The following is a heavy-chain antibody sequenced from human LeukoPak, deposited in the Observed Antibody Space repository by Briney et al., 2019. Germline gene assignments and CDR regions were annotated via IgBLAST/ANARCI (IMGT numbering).Heavy chain of an antibody. J-gene: IGHJ3*02. Sequence: PSETLSLTCTVSGGSISSSSYYWGWIRQPPGKGLEWIGSIYYSGSTYYNPSLKSRVTISVDTSKNQFSLKLSSVTAADTAVYYCAREVVVAATPDAFDIWGQETMVTVSS. CDR3: AREVVVAATPDAFDI. CDR2: IYYSGST. D-gene: IGHD2-15*01. V-gene: IGHV4-39*02. CDR1: GGSISSSSYY.